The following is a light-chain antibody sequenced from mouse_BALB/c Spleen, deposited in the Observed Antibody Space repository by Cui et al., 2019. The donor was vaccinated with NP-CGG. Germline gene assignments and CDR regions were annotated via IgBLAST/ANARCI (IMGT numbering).Light chain of an antibody. J-gene: IGLJ1*01. Sequence: QAVLTQESALTTSPGEAVTLTCRSNTGAVTTSHYANWVQEKPDHLFTGLIGGTNNRAPGVPARFSGSLIGDKAALTITGAQTDDETIYFCALWYSNHWVFGGGTKLTVL. CDR3: ALWYSNHWV. V-gene: IGLV1*01. CDR1: TGAVTTSHY. CDR2: GTN.